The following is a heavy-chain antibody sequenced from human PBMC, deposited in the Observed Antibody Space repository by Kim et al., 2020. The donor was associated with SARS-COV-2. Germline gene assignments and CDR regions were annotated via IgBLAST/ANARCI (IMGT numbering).Heavy chain of an antibody. J-gene: IGHJ6*02. D-gene: IGHD1-7*01. CDR3: AKGIGNWNYVFGMDV. CDR2: ISYDGSNK. Sequence: GSLRLSCAASGFTFSSYGMHWVRQAPGKGLEWVAVISYDGSNKYYADSVKGRFTISRDNSKNTLYLQMNSLRAEDTAVYYCAKGIGNWNYVFGMDVWGQGTTVTVSS. CDR1: GFTFSSYG. V-gene: IGHV3-30*18.